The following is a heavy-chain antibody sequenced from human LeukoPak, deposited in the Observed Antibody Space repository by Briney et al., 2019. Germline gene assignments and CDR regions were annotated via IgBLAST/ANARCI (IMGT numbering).Heavy chain of an antibody. D-gene: IGHD1-26*01. CDR2: IYSSGNT. Sequence: PSETLSLTCTVSGGSISSGNYHWIWIRQPAGTGLEWIERIYSSGNTNYNPSLKSRVTISVDKSKSQFSLKLSSVTAADTAVYYCARTNPGYSGSYSAYAFDIWGQGTMVTVSS. CDR1: GGSISSGNYH. J-gene: IGHJ3*02. V-gene: IGHV4-61*02. CDR3: ARTNPGYSGSYSAYAFDI.